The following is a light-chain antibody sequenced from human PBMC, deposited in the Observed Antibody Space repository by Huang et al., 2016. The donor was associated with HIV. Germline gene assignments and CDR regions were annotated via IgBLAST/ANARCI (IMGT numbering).Light chain of an antibody. CDR1: QSVSSY. J-gene: IGKJ5*01. V-gene: IGKV3-11*01. Sequence: EIVLTQSPATLSLSPGERATLSCRASQSVSSYLAWYQQKPGQAPRLLSYDAYNRAAGIPARFRGSGSGTDFTLTISSLEPEDFAVYYCQQRSNWPPAFGQGTRLEIK. CDR3: QQRSNWPPA. CDR2: DAY.